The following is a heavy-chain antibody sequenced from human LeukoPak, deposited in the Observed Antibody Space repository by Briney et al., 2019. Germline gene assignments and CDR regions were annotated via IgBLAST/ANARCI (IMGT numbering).Heavy chain of an antibody. V-gene: IGHV3-11*01. D-gene: IGHD6-13*01. CDR1: GGSISSGDYY. CDR2: ISSSDSTI. CDR3: ARDAAGIAAAANDY. J-gene: IGHJ4*02. Sequence: LSLTCTVSGGSISSGDYYWSWIRQPPGKGLEWVSYISSSDSTIYYTDSVKGRFTISRDNAKNSLYLQMNSLRAEDTAVYYCARDAAGIAAAANDYWGQGTLVTVSS.